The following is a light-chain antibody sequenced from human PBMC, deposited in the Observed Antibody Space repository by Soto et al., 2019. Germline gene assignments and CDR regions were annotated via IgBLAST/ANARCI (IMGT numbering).Light chain of an antibody. J-gene: IGLJ3*02. CDR3: AAWDDSLTGWV. Sequence: QLVLTQPPSASGTPGQRVTMSCSGSSSNIGTNTVAWYQQLPGTAPKLVIYSNSHRPSGVPDRFSGSKSGTSASLAISGLQSEDEADYYCAAWDDSLTGWVFGGGTKLTVL. V-gene: IGLV1-44*01. CDR2: SNS. CDR1: SSNIGTNT.